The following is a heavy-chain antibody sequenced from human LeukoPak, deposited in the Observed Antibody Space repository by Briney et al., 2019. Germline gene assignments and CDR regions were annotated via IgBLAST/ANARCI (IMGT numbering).Heavy chain of an antibody. CDR3: ARKQTGTMYDV. D-gene: IGHD1-7*01. CDR1: GGSISSSIYY. V-gene: IGHV4-39*07. Sequence: SETLSLTCIVPGGSISSSIYYWAWIRQSPGKGLEWIGTFSSGGSAYYNPSLTSRVSISKDTSDDQFSLRLYSVTAADTAVYYCARKQTGTMYDVWGQGTQVTVSS. CDR2: FSSGGSA. J-gene: IGHJ4*01.